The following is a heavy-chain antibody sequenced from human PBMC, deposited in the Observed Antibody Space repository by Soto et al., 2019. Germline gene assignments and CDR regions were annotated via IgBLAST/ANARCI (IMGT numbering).Heavy chain of an antibody. D-gene: IGHD3-10*01. CDR2: IYYSGST. J-gene: IGHJ6*02. Sequence: SVSMSLTGIVCAGAISSRIYYWAWIRQPPGKGLEWIGSIYYSGSTYYTPSLKSRVTISVDTSKNQFSLKLSSVTAADTAVYYCARRLGAAEYYYYYGMDVWGQGTTVT. V-gene: IGHV4-39*01. CDR3: ARRLGAAEYYYYYGMDV. CDR1: AGAISSRIYY.